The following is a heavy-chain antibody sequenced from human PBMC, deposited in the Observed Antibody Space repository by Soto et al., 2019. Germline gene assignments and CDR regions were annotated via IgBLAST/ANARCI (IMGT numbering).Heavy chain of an antibody. CDR2: ISGSGGST. CDR3: AKELRSHYYDSSGPFDY. J-gene: IGHJ4*02. CDR1: GFTFSSYA. V-gene: IGHV3-23*01. Sequence: GGSLRLSCAASGFTFSSYAMSWVRQAPGKGLEWVSAISGSGGSTYYADSVKGRFTISRDNSKNTLYLQMNSLRAEDTAVYYCAKELRSHYYDSSGPFDYWGQGTLVTVSS. D-gene: IGHD3-22*01.